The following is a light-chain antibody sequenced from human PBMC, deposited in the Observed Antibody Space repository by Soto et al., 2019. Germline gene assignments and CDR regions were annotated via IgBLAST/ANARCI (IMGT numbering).Light chain of an antibody. V-gene: IGKV3-11*01. J-gene: IGKJ2*01. CDR1: QTVSSY. Sequence: PGERATLSCRASQTVSSYLAWYQQKPGQAPRLLIYDASNRAADIPARFSGSGSGTDFTLTISSLEPEDSAVYYCQQRSDWPAFGQGTKLEIK. CDR2: DAS. CDR3: QQRSDWPA.